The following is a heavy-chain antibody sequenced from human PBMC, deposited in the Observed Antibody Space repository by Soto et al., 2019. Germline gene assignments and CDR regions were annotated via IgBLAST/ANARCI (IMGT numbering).Heavy chain of an antibody. J-gene: IGHJ6*02. CDR3: AREGADTAMADEYYYYYGMDV. V-gene: IGHV3-21*01. CDR2: ISSSSSYI. CDR1: GFTFSSYS. Sequence: EVQLVESGGGLVKPGGSLRLSCAASGFTFSSYSMNWVRQAPGKGLEWVSSISSSSSYIYYADSVKGRFTISSDNAKNSLKLQMNSLRAEDTAVYYCAREGADTAMADEYYYYYGMDVWGQGTTVTVSS. D-gene: IGHD5-18*01.